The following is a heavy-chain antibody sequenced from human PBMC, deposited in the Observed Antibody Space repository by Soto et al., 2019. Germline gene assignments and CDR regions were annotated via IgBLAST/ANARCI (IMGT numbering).Heavy chain of an antibody. CDR3: ARVRHGGTYFAFDI. J-gene: IGHJ3*02. CDR2: INAANGNT. CDR1: GYTFSSYA. V-gene: IGHV1-3*05. Sequence: QAQLVQSGAEEKKPGASVTVSCKASGYTFSSYAIHWVRQAPGQRLQWMGWINAANGNTKYSQNFQDRAAIIRDTSASTVYVELTSLRSEDTAGYYCARVRHGGTYFAFDIWGQGTMVTVSS. D-gene: IGHD2-15*01.